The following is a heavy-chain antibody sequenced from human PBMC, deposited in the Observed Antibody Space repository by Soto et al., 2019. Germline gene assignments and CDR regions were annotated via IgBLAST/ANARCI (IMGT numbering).Heavy chain of an antibody. D-gene: IGHD2-15*01. CDR3: AREGRVAAPGGGYYYYGMDV. CDR1: GGSVSSGSYY. Sequence: SETLSLTCTVSGGSVSSGSYYWSWIRQPPGKGLEWIGYIYYSGSTNYNPSLKSRVTISVDTSKNQFSLKLSSVTAADTAVYYCAREGRVAAPGGGYYYYGMDVWGQGTTVTVSS. V-gene: IGHV4-61*01. J-gene: IGHJ6*02. CDR2: IYYSGST.